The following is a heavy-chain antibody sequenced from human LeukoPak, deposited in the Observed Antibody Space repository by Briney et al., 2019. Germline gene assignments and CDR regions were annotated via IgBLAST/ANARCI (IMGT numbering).Heavy chain of an antibody. Sequence: GGSLRLSCAASGFTFNMYAMSWVRQAPGKGLEWVSTIGGSGGSTFYADSVKGRFTISRDNSKNTLYLQVNSLRAEDTALYYCAKEYSGLAFDYWGQGALVALSS. CDR3: AKEYSGLAFDY. CDR1: GFTFNMYA. J-gene: IGHJ4*02. D-gene: IGHD6-19*01. CDR2: IGGSGGST. V-gene: IGHV3-23*01.